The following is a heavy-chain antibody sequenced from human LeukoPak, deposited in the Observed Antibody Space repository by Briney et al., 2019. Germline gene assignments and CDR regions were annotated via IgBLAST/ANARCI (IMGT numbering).Heavy chain of an antibody. J-gene: IGHJ4*02. CDR1: GGSISTYY. Sequence: SETLSLTCTVSGGSISTYYWSWIRQPPGKGLEWIGYIYYSGNTNYNPYLQSRVTISVDTSKNQFSLRLNPVTAADTAVYYCSRGQQLEVVDFWGQGTLVTVSS. CDR2: IYYSGNT. V-gene: IGHV4-59*01. CDR3: SRGQQLEVVDF. D-gene: IGHD6-13*01.